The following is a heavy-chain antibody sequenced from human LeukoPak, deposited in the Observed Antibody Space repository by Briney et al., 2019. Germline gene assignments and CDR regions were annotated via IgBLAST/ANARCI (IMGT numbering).Heavy chain of an antibody. D-gene: IGHD5-24*01. CDR1: GFIFSSYT. CDR3: AKDIQLSA. V-gene: IGHV3-23*01. CDR2: IASSGRNT. Sequence: GGSLRLSCAASGFIFSSYTMNWVRQAPGKGLEWVSLIASSGRNTYYTDSVRGRFTISRDNSKKTLSLQMNSLRVEDTAIYYCAKDIQLSAWGLGTMVTVSS. J-gene: IGHJ3*01.